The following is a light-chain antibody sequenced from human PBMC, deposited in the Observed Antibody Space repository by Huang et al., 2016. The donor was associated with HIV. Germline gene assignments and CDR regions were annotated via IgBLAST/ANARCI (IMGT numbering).Light chain of an antibody. CDR3: RQHHAYPRT. CDR1: HAISNY. V-gene: IGKV1-17*03. J-gene: IGKJ1*01. CDR2: AAS. Sequence: DIQMTQSPSAMSASVGDKVTITCRARHAISNYLVWFQQKPGRAPKRLIYAASSFQSGVPSRFSGSGYGTKFTLTISSLQPEDFATYYCRQHHAYPRTFGPGTKVEVK.